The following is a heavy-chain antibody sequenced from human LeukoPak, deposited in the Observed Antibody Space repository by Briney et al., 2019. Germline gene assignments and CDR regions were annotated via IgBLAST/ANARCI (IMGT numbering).Heavy chain of an antibody. Sequence: SETLSLTCTVSGGSISSYYWNWIRQPPGKGLEWIGYIHFSGSTNYNPSLKSRVTVSDDKSKNQFSLKLSSVTAADTAVYYCARIFRGAYFDYWGQGTLVTVSS. CDR1: GGSISSYY. D-gene: IGHD3-10*01. V-gene: IGHV4-59*01. CDR2: IHFSGST. J-gene: IGHJ4*02. CDR3: ARIFRGAYFDY.